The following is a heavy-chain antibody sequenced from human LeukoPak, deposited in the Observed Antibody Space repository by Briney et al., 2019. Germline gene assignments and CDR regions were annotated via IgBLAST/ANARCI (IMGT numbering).Heavy chain of an antibody. CDR3: ARWAYYDSSGSPEDFQH. CDR1: GYSFTSHW. J-gene: IGHJ1*01. CDR2: IYPGDSDT. D-gene: IGHD3-22*01. V-gene: IGHV5-51*01. Sequence: GESLKISCKGSGYSFTSHWIGWVRQMPGKGLEWMGIIYPGDSDTRYSPSFQGQVTISADKSISTAYLQWSSLKASDTAMYYCARWAYYDSSGSPEDFQHWGQGTLVTVSS.